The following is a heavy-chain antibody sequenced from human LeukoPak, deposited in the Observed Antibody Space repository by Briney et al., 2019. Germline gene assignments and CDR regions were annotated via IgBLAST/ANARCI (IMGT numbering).Heavy chain of an antibody. CDR1: GGSFSGYY. V-gene: IGHV4-34*01. CDR3: ARGPSGSYYLRSGIYYFDY. J-gene: IGHJ4*02. Sequence: KSSETLSLTCAVYGGSFSGYYWSWIRQPPGKGLEWIGEINHSGSTNYNPSLKSRVTISVDTSKNQFSLRLSSVTAADTAVYYCARGPSGSYYLRSGIYYFDYWGQGTLVTVSS. D-gene: IGHD1-26*01. CDR2: INHSGST.